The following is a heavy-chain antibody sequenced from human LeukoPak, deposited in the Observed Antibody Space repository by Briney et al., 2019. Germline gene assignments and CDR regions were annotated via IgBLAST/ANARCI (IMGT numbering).Heavy chain of an antibody. CDR1: GGTFSSYA. CDR3: ARGPFGVVITFDY. D-gene: IGHD3-3*01. CDR2: IIPILGIA. V-gene: IGHV1-69*04. J-gene: IGHJ4*02. Sequence: SVKVSCKASGGTFSSYAISWVRQAPGQGLEWMGRIIPILGIANYAQKFQGRVTITADKSTSTAYMELRSLRSDDTAVYYCARGPFGVVITFDYWGQGTLVTVSS.